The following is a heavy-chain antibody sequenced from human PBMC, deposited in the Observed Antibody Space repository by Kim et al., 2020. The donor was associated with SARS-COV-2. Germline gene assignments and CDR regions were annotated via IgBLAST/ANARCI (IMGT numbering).Heavy chain of an antibody. D-gene: IGHD6-13*01. Sequence: SETLSLTCTVSGGSISSSSYYWGWIRQPPGKGLEWIGSIYYSGSTYYNPSLKSRVTISVDTSKNQFSLKLSSVTAADTAVYYCASQIAATGYYYFDYWGQGTLVTVSS. CDR1: GGSISSSSYY. CDR2: IYYSGST. J-gene: IGHJ4*02. CDR3: ASQIAATGYYYFDY. V-gene: IGHV4-39*01.